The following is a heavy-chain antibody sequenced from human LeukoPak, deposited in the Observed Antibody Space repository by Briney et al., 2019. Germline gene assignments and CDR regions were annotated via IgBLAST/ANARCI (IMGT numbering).Heavy chain of an antibody. Sequence: PSETLSLTCTVSGGSISSSSYYWGWIRQPPGKGLEWIGTIYQSGSTYYNPSLKSRVTISVDTSKNQFSLKLSSVTAADTAVYYCARANDILGDYYFDYWGQGTLVTVSS. D-gene: IGHD3-9*01. CDR1: GGSISSSSYY. V-gene: IGHV4-39*07. CDR3: ARANDILGDYYFDY. J-gene: IGHJ4*02. CDR2: IYQSGST.